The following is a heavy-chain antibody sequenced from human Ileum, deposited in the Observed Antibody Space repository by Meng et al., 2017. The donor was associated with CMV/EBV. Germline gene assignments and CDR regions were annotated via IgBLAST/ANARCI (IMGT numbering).Heavy chain of an antibody. D-gene: IGHD6-6*01. Sequence: SETLSLTCTVSGVSLNNDNYFWGWIRQAPGKGLEWIGTIHHTGPTFYNPSFANRVTISLDKSKSQFSLRLTSVTAADAAMYYCERDRGRDFYTSSSDYWGQGTLVTVSS. CDR2: IHHTGPT. V-gene: IGHV4-39*07. CDR3: ERDRGRDFYTSSSDY. J-gene: IGHJ4*02. CDR1: GVSLNNDNYF.